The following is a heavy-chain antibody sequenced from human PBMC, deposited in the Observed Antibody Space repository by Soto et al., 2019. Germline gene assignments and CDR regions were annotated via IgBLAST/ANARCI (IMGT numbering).Heavy chain of an antibody. V-gene: IGHV4-59*01. CDR3: ARVGYGGWYTKGEWYYFDY. CDR1: GGSISSYY. CDR2: IYYSGST. D-gene: IGHD6-19*01. J-gene: IGHJ4*02. Sequence: SETLSLTCTVSGGSISSYYWSWIRQPPGKGLEWIGYIYYSGSTNYNPSLKSRVTISVDTSKNQFSLKLSSVTAADTAVYYCARVGYGGWYTKGEWYYFDYRGQGTLVTVS.